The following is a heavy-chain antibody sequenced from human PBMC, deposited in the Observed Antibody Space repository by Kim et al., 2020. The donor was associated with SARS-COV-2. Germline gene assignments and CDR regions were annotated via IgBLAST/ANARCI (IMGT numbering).Heavy chain of an antibody. D-gene: IGHD1-26*01. Sequence: SETLSLTCSVSGISISSYYWSLIRQPPGKGLEWIGYIYYTGSANYNPSLRSRVTITVDTTTNQISLKLSSVPAADTAAYYCAGTARGANFDYWGRGALVT. CDR2: IYYTGSA. CDR3: AGTARGANFDY. V-gene: IGHV4-59*08. CDR1: GISISSYY. J-gene: IGHJ4*02.